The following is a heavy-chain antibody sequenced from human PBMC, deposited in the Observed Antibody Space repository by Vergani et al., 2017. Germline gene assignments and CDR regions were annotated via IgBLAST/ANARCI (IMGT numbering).Heavy chain of an antibody. CDR2: IYYSGST. V-gene: IGHV4-59*01. J-gene: IGHJ4*02. CDR1: GGSISSYY. Sequence: QVQLQESGPGLVKPSETLSLTCTVSGGSISSYYWSWIRQPPGKGLEWIGYIYYSGSTNYNPSLKSRVTISVYTSKNQFSLKLSSVTAADTAVYYCARVRSVALLFDYWGQGTLVTVSS. CDR3: ARVRSVALLFDY. D-gene: IGHD2-15*01.